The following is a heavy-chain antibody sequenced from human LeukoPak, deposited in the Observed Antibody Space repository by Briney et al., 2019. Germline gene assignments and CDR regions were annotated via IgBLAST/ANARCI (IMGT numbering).Heavy chain of an antibody. D-gene: IGHD3-22*01. J-gene: IGHJ4*02. CDR1: GFTFSNYA. V-gene: IGHV3-23*01. Sequence: GGSLRLSCAASGFTFSNYAMSWVRQAPGKGLEWVSTISGSGSSTYYADSVKGRFTISRDNSEENTLYLQMYSLRAEDTVVYYCASHFDSSGFYYFDYWGQGTLVTVSS. CDR2: ISGSGSST. CDR3: ASHFDSSGFYYFDY.